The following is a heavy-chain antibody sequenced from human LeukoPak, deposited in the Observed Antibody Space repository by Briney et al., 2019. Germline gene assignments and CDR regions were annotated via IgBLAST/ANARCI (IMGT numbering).Heavy chain of an antibody. CDR1: GFTFDDYG. J-gene: IGHJ5*02. Sequence: PGGSLRLSCAASGFTFDDYGMSWVRQAPGKGLEWVPGINWNGGSTGYADSVKGRFTISRDNAKNSLYLQMNSLRAEDTALYHCARNYGDYDYWFDPWGQGTLVTVSS. V-gene: IGHV3-20*01. D-gene: IGHD4-17*01. CDR3: ARNYGDYDYWFDP. CDR2: INWNGGST.